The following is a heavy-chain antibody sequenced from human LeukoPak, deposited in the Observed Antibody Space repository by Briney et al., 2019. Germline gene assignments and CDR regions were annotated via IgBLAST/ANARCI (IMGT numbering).Heavy chain of an antibody. Sequence: GGSLRLSCAASGFTFSIYAMSWVRQAPGKGLEWVSAISGSGGSTYYADSVKGRFTISRDNSKNTLYLQMNSLRAEDTAVYYCAKDLDYGTVFDYWGQGTLVTVSS. CDR3: AKDLDYGTVFDY. CDR1: GFTFSIYA. D-gene: IGHD4-17*01. V-gene: IGHV3-23*01. CDR2: ISGSGGST. J-gene: IGHJ4*02.